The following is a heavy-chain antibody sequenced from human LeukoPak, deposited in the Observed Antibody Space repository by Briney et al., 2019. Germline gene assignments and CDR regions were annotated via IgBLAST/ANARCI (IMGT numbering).Heavy chain of an antibody. CDR1: GGSISSGNYY. V-gene: IGHV4-61*02. CDR3: ARLAVAGFDY. J-gene: IGHJ4*02. CDR2: IYTSGST. Sequence: SETLSLTCSVSGGSISSGNYYWAWIRQPAGRALEWIGRIYTSGSTNYNPSLKSRVTMSVDTSKNQFSLKLSSVTAADTAVYYCARLAVAGFDYWGQGTLVTVSS. D-gene: IGHD6-19*01.